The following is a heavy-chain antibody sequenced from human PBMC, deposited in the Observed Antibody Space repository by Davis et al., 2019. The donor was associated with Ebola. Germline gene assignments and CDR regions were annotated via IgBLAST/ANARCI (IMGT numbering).Heavy chain of an antibody. CDR2: IYHSGST. D-gene: IGHD3-22*01. CDR3: ARADSSGYYYPPVDLGMDV. V-gene: IGHV4-4*02. CDR1: GGSISSSSW. J-gene: IGHJ6*02. Sequence: SETLSLTCAVSGGSISSSSWWSWVRQPPGKGLEWIGEIYHSGSTNYNPSLKSRVTISVDKSKNQFSLKLSSVTAADTAVYYCARADSSGYYYPPVDLGMDVWGQGTTVTVSS.